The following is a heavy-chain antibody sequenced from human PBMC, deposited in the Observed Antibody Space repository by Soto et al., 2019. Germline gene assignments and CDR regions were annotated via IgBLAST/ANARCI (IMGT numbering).Heavy chain of an antibody. CDR2: ITGSGRDI. CDR1: GFTFSTYA. J-gene: IGHJ6*02. Sequence: EVQLLQSGGGLVQPGGSLRLSCAASGFTFSTYAMKWVRQAPGMGLEWVSTITGSGRDIYYADFVNGRFTISRDNSKNTLYLQMNTLRADDTAVYYCAKDPATPYNRYTGLGNSGLDVWGQGTTVTVSS. D-gene: IGHD1-20*01. CDR3: AKDPATPYNRYTGLGNSGLDV. V-gene: IGHV3-23*01.